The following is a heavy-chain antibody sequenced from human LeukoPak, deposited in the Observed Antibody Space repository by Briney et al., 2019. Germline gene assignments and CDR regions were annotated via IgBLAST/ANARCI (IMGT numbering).Heavy chain of an antibody. D-gene: IGHD3-10*01. CDR1: GFTFSNYG. CDR3: ARDGSGHVFDY. Sequence: GGSLRLSCAASGFTFSNYGMHWVRQAPGKGLEWVAVISYEGSNKYYADSVKGRFTISRDNSRNTLYLQMNSLRADDTAMYYCARDGSGHVFDYWGQGTLVTVSS. CDR2: ISYEGSNK. J-gene: IGHJ4*02. V-gene: IGHV3-30*03.